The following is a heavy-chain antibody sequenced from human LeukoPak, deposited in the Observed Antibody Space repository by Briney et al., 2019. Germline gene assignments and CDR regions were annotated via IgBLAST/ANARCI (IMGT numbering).Heavy chain of an antibody. CDR1: GYNFDRYG. CDR2: ISTYNGNT. D-gene: IGHD2-2*01. V-gene: IGHV1-18*04. J-gene: IGHJ4*02. Sequence: ASVKVSCKGSGYNFDRYGVNWVRQAPGQGLEWVGWISTYNGNTFYAQKFEGRVTMTTDTSTNTVYMDLRSLRSDDTAVYYCARDLEHCRNIICSNSAYWGQGTLVTVSS. CDR3: ARDLEHCRNIICSNSAY.